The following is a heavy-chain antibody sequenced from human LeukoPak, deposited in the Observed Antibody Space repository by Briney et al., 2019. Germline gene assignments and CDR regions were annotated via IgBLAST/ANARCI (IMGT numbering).Heavy chain of an antibody. J-gene: IGHJ5*02. Sequence: GASVKVSCKASGYTFTSYDINWVRQATGQGLEWMGWMNPNSGNTGYAQKFQGRVTMTRNTSISTAYMELSSLRSEHTAVYYCARCRIRYGSGDNWFDPWGQGTLVTVSS. V-gene: IGHV1-8*01. CDR2: MNPNSGNT. D-gene: IGHD3-10*01. CDR3: ARCRIRYGSGDNWFDP. CDR1: GYTFTSYD.